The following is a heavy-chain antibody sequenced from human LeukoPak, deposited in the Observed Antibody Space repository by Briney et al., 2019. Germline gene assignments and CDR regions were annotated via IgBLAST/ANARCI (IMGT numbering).Heavy chain of an antibody. V-gene: IGHV1-2*06. D-gene: IGHD3-3*01. CDR2: INPNSGGT. CDR3: ARGGYDFVYYYYGMDV. Sequence: ASVRVSCKASGYTFTGYYMHWVRQAPGQGLEWMGRINPNSGGTNYAQKFQGRVTMTRDTSISTAYMELSRLRSDDTAVYYCARGGYDFVYYYYGMDVWGQGTTVTVSS. CDR1: GYTFTGYY. J-gene: IGHJ6*02.